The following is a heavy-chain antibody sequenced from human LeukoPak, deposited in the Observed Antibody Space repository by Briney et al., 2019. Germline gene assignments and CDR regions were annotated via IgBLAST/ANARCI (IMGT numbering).Heavy chain of an antibody. Sequence: ASVKVSCKASGYTFTSYYMHWVRQAPGQGLEWMGIINPSGGSTSYAQRFQGRVTMTRDTSTSTVYMELSSRRSEDTAVYYCARQPSPYYYDRSGYQDWFDPWGQGTLVTVSS. J-gene: IGHJ5*02. V-gene: IGHV1-46*01. CDR1: GYTFTSYY. CDR2: INPSGGST. CDR3: ARQPSPYYYDRSGYQDWFDP. D-gene: IGHD3-22*01.